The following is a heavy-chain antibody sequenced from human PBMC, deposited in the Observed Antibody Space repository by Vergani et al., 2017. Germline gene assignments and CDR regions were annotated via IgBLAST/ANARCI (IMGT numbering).Heavy chain of an antibody. D-gene: IGHD2-2*01. Sequence: QVQLVESGGGVVQPGRSLRLSCAASGFTFSSYGMHWVRQAPGKGLEWVAVIWYDGSNKYYADSVKGRFTISRDNSKNTLYLQMNSLRAEDTAVYYCASVVHCSSTSCYRGYFDYWGQGTLVTVSS. CDR2: IWYDGSNK. CDR1: GFTFSSYG. J-gene: IGHJ4*02. V-gene: IGHV3-33*01. CDR3: ASVVHCSSTSCYRGYFDY.